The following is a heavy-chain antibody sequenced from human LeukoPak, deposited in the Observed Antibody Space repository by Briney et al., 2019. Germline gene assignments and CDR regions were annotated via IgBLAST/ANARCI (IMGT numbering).Heavy chain of an antibody. V-gene: IGHV3-23*01. CDR2: ISDSGGRT. CDR3: AKRGVVIRVILVGFHKEAYYFDS. CDR1: GITLSDYG. D-gene: IGHD3-22*01. J-gene: IGHJ4*02. Sequence: GGSLRLSCAVSGITLSDYGMSWVRQAPGKGLEWVAGISDSGGRTNYADSVKGRFTTSRDNPKNTLYLQMNSLRAEDTAVYFCAKRGVVIRVILVGFHKEAYYFDSWGQGALITVSS.